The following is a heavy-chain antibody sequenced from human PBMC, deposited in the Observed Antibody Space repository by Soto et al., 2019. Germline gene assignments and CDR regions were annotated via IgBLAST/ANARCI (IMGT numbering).Heavy chain of an antibody. CDR3: VKVSTFYDILTGYYSTNFYDP. V-gene: IGHV3-64D*06. CDR2: ISSDGDIT. Sequence: GGSLRLSCSASGFTFSEYSMHWVRQAPGKGLQYVSTISSDGDITYYADSVKGRFTISRDNSKNTLYLQMNSLRPEDTAVYYCVKVSTFYDILTGYYSTNFYDPWGQGTLVTVSS. J-gene: IGHJ5*02. CDR1: GFTFSEYS. D-gene: IGHD3-9*01.